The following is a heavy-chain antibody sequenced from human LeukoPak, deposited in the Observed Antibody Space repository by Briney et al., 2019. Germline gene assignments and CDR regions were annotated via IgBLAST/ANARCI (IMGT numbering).Heavy chain of an antibody. CDR3: AKGSYGSGSYPPYYGMDV. J-gene: IGHJ6*02. Sequence: PGGSLRLSCAASGFTFSSYAMSWVRQAPGKGLEWVSAISGSGGSTYYADSAKGRFTISRDNSKNTLYLQMNSLRAEDTAVYYCAKGSYGSGSYPPYYGMDVWGQGTTVTVSS. CDR1: GFTFSSYA. D-gene: IGHD3-10*01. CDR2: ISGSGGST. V-gene: IGHV3-23*01.